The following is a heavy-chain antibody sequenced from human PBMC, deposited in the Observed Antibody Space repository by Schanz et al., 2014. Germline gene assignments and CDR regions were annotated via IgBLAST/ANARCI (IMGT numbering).Heavy chain of an antibody. CDR1: GFTFSNHA. CDR3: AKQFRSLNGNDY. D-gene: IGHD3-9*01. Sequence: EVHLLESGGGLVQPGGSLRLSCAASGFTFSNHALSWVRQAPGKGLEWVSGIGGIGDSTHYADSVKGRFIISRDNSKKTLYLQVNSLRAEDTAVYYWAKQFRSLNGNDYRGQGTLDTVSS. V-gene: IGHV3-23*01. J-gene: IGHJ4*02. CDR2: IGGIGDST.